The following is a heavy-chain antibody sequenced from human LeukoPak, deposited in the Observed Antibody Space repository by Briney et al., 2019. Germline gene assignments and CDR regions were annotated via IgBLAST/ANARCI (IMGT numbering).Heavy chain of an antibody. CDR3: AREQYDYVWGSYRYTYFDY. CDR1: GGSISSYY. J-gene: IGHJ4*02. Sequence: SETLSLTCTVSGGSISSYYWSWIRQPPGKGLEWIGYIYYSGSTNYNPSLKSRVTISVDTSKNQFSLKLSSVTAADTAVYYCAREQYDYVWGSYRYTYFDYWGQGTLVTVSS. CDR2: IYYSGST. V-gene: IGHV4-59*01. D-gene: IGHD3-16*02.